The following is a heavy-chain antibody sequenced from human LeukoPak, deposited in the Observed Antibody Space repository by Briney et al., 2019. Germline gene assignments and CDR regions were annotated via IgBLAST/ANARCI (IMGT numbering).Heavy chain of an antibody. D-gene: IGHD1-14*01. V-gene: IGHV3-21*01. CDR1: GFTFSSYS. CDR3: ARGTSNIPGEHGAFDY. CDR2: ISTSSSYI. Sequence: PGGSLRLSCAASGFTFSSYSMNWVRQAPGKGLEWVSSISTSSSYIHYADSVKGRFTISRDNAKNSLYLQMNSLRAEDTAVYYCARGTSNIPGEHGAFDYWGQGTLVTVSS. J-gene: IGHJ4*02.